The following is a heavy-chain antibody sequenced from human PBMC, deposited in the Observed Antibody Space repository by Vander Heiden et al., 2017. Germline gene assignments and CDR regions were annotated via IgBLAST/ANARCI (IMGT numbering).Heavy chain of an antibody. CDR1: GLTVSSNY. V-gene: IGHV3-53*01. D-gene: IGHD6-19*01. CDR2: IYSGGST. Sequence: EVRLLESGGVSLQPGGSLILSCVASGLTVSSNYKSWVRQAPGKGLEWVSVIYSGGSTYYTDCVKGRFTISRDNSKNTLYLQMNSLRAEDTAVYYCARVAGSPVGPFDYWGQGTLVTVSA. J-gene: IGHJ4*02. CDR3: ARVAGSPVGPFDY.